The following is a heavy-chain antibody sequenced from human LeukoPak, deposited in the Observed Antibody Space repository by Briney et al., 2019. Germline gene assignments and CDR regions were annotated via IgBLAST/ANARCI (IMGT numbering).Heavy chain of an antibody. V-gene: IGHV4-39*07. CDR2: IYYSGST. CDR3: ARERMSEAALPLY. J-gene: IGHJ4*02. Sequence: SETLSLTCTVSGGSISSSSYYWGWIRQPPGKGLEWIGSIYYSGSTYYNPSLKSRVTISVDTSKNQFSLKLSSVTAADTAVYYCARERMSEAALPLYWGQGTLVTVSS. CDR1: GGSISSSSYY. D-gene: IGHD6-6*01.